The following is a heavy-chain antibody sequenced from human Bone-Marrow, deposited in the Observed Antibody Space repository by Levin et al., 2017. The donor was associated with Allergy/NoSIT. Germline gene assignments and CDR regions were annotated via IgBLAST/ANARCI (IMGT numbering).Heavy chain of an antibody. Sequence: GESLKISCETSRDTFSNFGISWVRQAPGQGLEYMGWISGLNGNTHYTQNFQGRLTMAIDASATTAFMELKSLGSHDTAVYFCARRGLSCSGDSCYSGVWGQGTLVTVSS. CDR2: ISGLNGNT. CDR1: RDTFSNFG. D-gene: IGHD2-15*01. J-gene: IGHJ4*02. V-gene: IGHV1-18*01. CDR3: ARRGLSCSGDSCYSGV.